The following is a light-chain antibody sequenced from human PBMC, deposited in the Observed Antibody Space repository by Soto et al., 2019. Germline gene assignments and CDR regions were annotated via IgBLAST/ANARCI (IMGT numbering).Light chain of an antibody. Sequence: EIVLTQSPATLSLSPGERATLSCRASQSISNYLAWYQQKLCHAPRLIIYDASNRATGITARFSGSGSGTDFTLTISSLEAEDFAIYYCQQRSNWPPLTFGGGTKVEIK. CDR1: QSISNY. J-gene: IGKJ4*01. CDR3: QQRSNWPPLT. CDR2: DAS. V-gene: IGKV3-11*01.